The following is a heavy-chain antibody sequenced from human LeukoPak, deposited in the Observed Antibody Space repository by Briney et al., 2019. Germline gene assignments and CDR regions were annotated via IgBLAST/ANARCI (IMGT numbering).Heavy chain of an antibody. CDR1: GGSISSYY. J-gene: IGHJ5*02. CDR3: ARRSPNGGNPRWFDP. Sequence: SETLSLTCTVSGGSISSYYWGWIRQPPGKGLEWIGSIYYSGSTYYNPSLKSRVTISVDTSKNQFSLKLSSVTAADTAVYYCARRSPNGGNPRWFDPWGQGTLVTVSS. CDR2: IYYSGST. V-gene: IGHV4-39*07. D-gene: IGHD4-23*01.